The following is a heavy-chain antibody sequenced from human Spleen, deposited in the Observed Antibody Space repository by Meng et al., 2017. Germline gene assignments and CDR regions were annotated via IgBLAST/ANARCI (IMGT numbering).Heavy chain of an antibody. CDR3: ARVGDSRGTYLY. CDR1: GFTFSSYA. V-gene: IGHV3-23*01. Sequence: GGSLRLSCAASGFTFSSYAMSWVRQAPTKGLEWVSAISGSGGSTYYADSLKGRFTISRDNSKNTLYLQVNSLRAEDTAVYYCARVGDSRGTYLYWGQGALVIVSS. CDR2: ISGSGGST. D-gene: IGHD3-22*01. J-gene: IGHJ4*02.